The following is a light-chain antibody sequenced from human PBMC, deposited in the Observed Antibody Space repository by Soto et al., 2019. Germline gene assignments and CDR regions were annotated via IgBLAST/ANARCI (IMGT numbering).Light chain of an antibody. V-gene: IGKV3-15*01. CDR1: QGVGNN. J-gene: IGKJ1*01. CDR2: AAS. Sequence: DTVMTQSPATLSVSPGERATLSCRASQGVGNNLAWYQQRPGQAPRLLIDAASTRAPGIPARFSGTGSVTEFNLTNTGLQSEDFAIYYCQQYNNRPLTFGQGTKVEIK. CDR3: QQYNNRPLT.